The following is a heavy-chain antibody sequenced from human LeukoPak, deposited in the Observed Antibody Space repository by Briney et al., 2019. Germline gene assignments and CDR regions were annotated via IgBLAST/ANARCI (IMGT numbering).Heavy chain of an antibody. CDR1: GFTFSSYS. J-gene: IGHJ6*02. CDR2: ISSSSSYI. CDR3: ARDRLGEIHYDILTGYLNYYGMDV. D-gene: IGHD3-9*01. Sequence: PGGSLRLSCAASGFTFSSYSMNGVRQAPGKGLGGVSSISSSSSYIYYADSVKGRFTISRDNAKNSLYLQMNSLRAEDTAVYYCARDRLGEIHYDILTGYLNYYGMDVWGQGTTVTVSS. V-gene: IGHV3-21*01.